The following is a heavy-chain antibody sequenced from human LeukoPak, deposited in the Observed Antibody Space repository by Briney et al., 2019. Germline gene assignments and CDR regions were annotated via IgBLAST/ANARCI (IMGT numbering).Heavy chain of an antibody. CDR3: ARERDYYGSGSHFDY. V-gene: IGHV3-30*04. D-gene: IGHD3-10*01. CDR1: GFTYSSHA. Sequence: GGSLRLSCAATGFTYSSHAMHWVRQAPGKGLEWVATISFDGRNQYNADSVKGRFTISRDNSKNTLFLQMNNLRPEDAAVYYCARERDYYGSGSHFDYWGQGTLVTVSS. J-gene: IGHJ4*02. CDR2: ISFDGRNQ.